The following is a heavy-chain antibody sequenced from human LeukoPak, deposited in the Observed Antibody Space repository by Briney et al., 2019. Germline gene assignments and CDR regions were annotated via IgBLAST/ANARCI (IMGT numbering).Heavy chain of an antibody. V-gene: IGHV1-2*02. CDR2: INPNSGGT. CDR1: GYTFTGYY. J-gene: IGHJ5*02. D-gene: IGHD3-22*01. Sequence: ASVKVSCKASGYTFTGYYMHWVRQAPGQGLEWMGWINPNSGGTNYAQKFQGRVTMTRDTSISTAHMELSRLRSDDTAVYYCARDLYYDSSGYGNNWFDPWGQGTLVTISS. CDR3: ARDLYYDSSGYGNNWFDP.